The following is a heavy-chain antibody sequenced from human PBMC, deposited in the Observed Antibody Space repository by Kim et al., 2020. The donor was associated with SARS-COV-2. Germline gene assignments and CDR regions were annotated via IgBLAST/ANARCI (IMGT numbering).Heavy chain of an antibody. J-gene: IGHJ3*02. V-gene: IGHV4-31*03. CDR3: ARGSRYYGSGSYREAFDI. D-gene: IGHD3-10*01. CDR2: IYYSGST. Sequence: SETLSLTCTVSGGSISSGGYYWSWIRQHPGKGLEWIGYIYYSGSTYYNPSLKSRVTISVDTSKNPYSLKLSSVTAADTAVYYCARGSRYYGSGSYREAFDIWGQWTMVSVSS. CDR1: GGSISSGGYY.